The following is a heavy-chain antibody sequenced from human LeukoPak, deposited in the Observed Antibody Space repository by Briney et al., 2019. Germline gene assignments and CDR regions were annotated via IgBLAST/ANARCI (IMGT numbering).Heavy chain of an antibody. CDR3: AHKHSAVGGFDY. D-gene: IGHD6-19*01. J-gene: IGHJ4*02. CDR1: GFSLTTTGVS. CDR2: TCWDDDK. Sequence: SGPTLVNPTQTLTLTCTFSGFSLTTTGVSVGWVRQPPGKALEWLAPTCWDDDKRYSPSLQSRLTITKDTSKNRVVLSTTNMDPVDTATYYCAHKHSAVGGFDYWGQGILVTVSS. V-gene: IGHV2-5*02.